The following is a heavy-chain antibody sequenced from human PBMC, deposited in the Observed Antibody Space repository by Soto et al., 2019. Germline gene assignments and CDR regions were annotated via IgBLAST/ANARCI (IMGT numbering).Heavy chain of an antibody. Sequence: WGSLRLSCAASGFIFSSYWTHWVRQAPGKGLVWVSRINNDGSDTTYADSVKGRFTVSRDNTRNTLYLEMKSLRAEDTAVYYCSRDITVTTVYWGQGTLVTVSS. V-gene: IGHV3-74*01. J-gene: IGHJ4*02. CDR1: GFIFSSYW. D-gene: IGHD1-20*01. CDR2: INNDGSDT. CDR3: SRDITVTTVY.